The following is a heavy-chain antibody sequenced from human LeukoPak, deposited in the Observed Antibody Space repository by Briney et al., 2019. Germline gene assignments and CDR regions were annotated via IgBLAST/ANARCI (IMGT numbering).Heavy chain of an antibody. CDR3: ARHYYDFWSGPRGSMDV. V-gene: IGHV4-39*01. Sequence: PSETLSLTCTVSGGSISSSSYYWGWIRQPPGKGLEWIGSIYYSGSTYYNPSLKSRVTISVDTSKNQFSLKLSSVTAADTAVYYCARHYYDFWSGPRGSMDVWGKGTTVTVPS. J-gene: IGHJ6*03. CDR2: IYYSGST. CDR1: GGSISSSSYY. D-gene: IGHD3-3*01.